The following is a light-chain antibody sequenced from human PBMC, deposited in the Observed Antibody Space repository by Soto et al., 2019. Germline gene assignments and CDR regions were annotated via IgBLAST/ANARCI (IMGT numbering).Light chain of an antibody. J-gene: IGKJ5*01. CDR1: QSISTY. Sequence: DIPMTQSPSSLSASVGNIVTITCRASQSISTYLNLYQKKPGKAPNLLIYDASRLQSGVPSMFSGSGGGTDFTHSISSVQPEDFATYFCQHSYKYPITFGQGTQLE. CDR3: QHSYKYPIT. V-gene: IGKV1-39*01. CDR2: DAS.